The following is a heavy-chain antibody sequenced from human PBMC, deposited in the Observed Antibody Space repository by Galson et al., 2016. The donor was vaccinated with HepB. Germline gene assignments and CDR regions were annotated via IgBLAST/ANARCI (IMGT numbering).Heavy chain of an antibody. CDR2: ISTSANSM. V-gene: IGHV3-11*01. CDR3: ARGGPFCGGDCYDY. D-gene: IGHD2-21*01. CDR1: GFTFSDYH. J-gene: IGHJ4*02. Sequence: SLRLSCAASGFTFSDYHMNWIRQAPGKGLEWISYISTSANSMLYADSVRGRFSISRDNAKKSLYLQMNNLRVDDTAVYYCARGGPFCGGDCYDYWGQGMLVTVSS.